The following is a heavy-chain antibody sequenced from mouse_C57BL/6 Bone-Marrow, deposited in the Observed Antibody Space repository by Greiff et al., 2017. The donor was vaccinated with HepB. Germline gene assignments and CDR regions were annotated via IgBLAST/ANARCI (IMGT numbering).Heavy chain of an antibody. Sequence: DVKLVESGGGLVQPGGSLSLSCAASGFTFTDYYMSWVRQPPGKALEWLGFIRNKANGYTTEYSASVKGRFTISRDNSQSILYLQMNALRAEDSATYYCAAYYSNYFDYWGQGTTLTVSS. CDR3: AAYYSNYFDY. D-gene: IGHD2-5*01. J-gene: IGHJ2*01. CDR2: IRNKANGYTT. V-gene: IGHV7-3*01. CDR1: GFTFTDYY.